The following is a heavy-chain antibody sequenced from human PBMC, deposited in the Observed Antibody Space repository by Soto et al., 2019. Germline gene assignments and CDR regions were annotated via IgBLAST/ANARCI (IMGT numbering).Heavy chain of an antibody. J-gene: IGHJ4*02. CDR3: ARDRGFWRDLDH. CDR1: VFTFSSYG. Sequence: PGGSLRLSCAASVFTFSSYGMHCVRQAPGKGLEWVAVIWYDGSNKYYADPVKGRFTISRDNSKNTLYLQMNSLRAEDTAVYYCARDRGFWRDLDHWGQGTLVTVSS. D-gene: IGHD3-3*01. V-gene: IGHV3-33*01. CDR2: IWYDGSNK.